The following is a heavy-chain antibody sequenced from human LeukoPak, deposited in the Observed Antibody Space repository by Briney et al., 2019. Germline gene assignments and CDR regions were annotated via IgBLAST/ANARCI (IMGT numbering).Heavy chain of an antibody. CDR2: IWYDGSNK. CDR1: GFTFSSYG. D-gene: IGHD6-13*01. Sequence: GGSLRLSCAASGFTFSSYGMHWVRKAPGKGLDWVAVIWYDGSNKYYADSVKGRFTISRDNSNNTQYLQMNSLRAEDTAVYYCAIQAAAGTEGYYHYGMDVWGKGTTVSVPS. J-gene: IGHJ6*04. CDR3: AIQAAAGTEGYYHYGMDV. V-gene: IGHV3-33*01.